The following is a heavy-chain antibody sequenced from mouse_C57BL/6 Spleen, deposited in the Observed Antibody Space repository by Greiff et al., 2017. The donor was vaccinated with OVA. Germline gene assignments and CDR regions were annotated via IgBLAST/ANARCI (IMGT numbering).Heavy chain of an antibody. CDR2: IYPGDGDT. Sequence: VQLQESGPELVKPGASVKISCKASGYAFSSSWMNWVKQRPGKGLEWIGRIYPGDGDTNYNGKFKGKATLTADKSSSTAYMQLSSLTSEDSAVYFCARSGGGYPDWYFDVWGTGTTVTVSS. CDR3: ARSGGGYPDWYFDV. J-gene: IGHJ1*03. V-gene: IGHV1-82*01. D-gene: IGHD2-2*01. CDR1: GYAFSSSW.